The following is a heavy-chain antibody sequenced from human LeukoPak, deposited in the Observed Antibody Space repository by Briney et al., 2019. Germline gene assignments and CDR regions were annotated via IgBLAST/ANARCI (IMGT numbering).Heavy chain of an antibody. D-gene: IGHD6-13*01. CDR3: AKESGSRSYGAYFRH. V-gene: IGHV3-30*18. Sequence: GGSLRLSCAASGFTFSRHGMQWVRQAPGKGLEWVAVISYDGSTKYYADSVKGRFTISRDNSKSTLFLQMNSLRAEDTAVYYCAKESGSRSYGAYFRHWGQGTLVTVSS. CDR1: GFTFSRHG. J-gene: IGHJ1*01. CDR2: ISYDGSTK.